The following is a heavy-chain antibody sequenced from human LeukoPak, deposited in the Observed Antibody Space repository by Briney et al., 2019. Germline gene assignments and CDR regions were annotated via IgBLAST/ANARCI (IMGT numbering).Heavy chain of an antibody. CDR2: ISGSGGST. CDR1: GFTFSTYP. V-gene: IGHV3-23*01. Sequence: GGSLRLSCAASGFTFSTYPMSWVRQAPGKGLEWVSVISGSGGSTYYADSVKGRFTISRDNSKNTLYLQMNSLRAEDTAVYYCAKGRITMIVDDWYFDLWGRGTLVTVSS. CDR3: AKGRITMIVDDWYFDL. D-gene: IGHD3-22*01. J-gene: IGHJ2*01.